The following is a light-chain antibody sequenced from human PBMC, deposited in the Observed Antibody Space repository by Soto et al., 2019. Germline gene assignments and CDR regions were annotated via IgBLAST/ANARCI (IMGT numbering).Light chain of an antibody. CDR1: QSVTSDY. J-gene: IGKJ2*01. CDR3: QQHGSASYT. CDR2: GAS. Sequence: EIVLTQSPGTLSLSPGERATLSCRASQSVTSDYLAWYQQKPGQAPRLLIFGASSRATGIPDRFSGSGSGTEFTLTISRLDPEDFAVYFCQQHGSASYTFGQGTNLEIK. V-gene: IGKV3-20*01.